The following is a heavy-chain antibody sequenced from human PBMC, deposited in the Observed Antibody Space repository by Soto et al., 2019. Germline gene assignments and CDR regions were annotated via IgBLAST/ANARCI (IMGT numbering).Heavy chain of an antibody. D-gene: IGHD1-7*01. CDR2: ISTDDSIT. J-gene: IGHJ4*02. Sequence: EVQLLESGGGLVQPWGALRLSCGASGFTFSNDWMHWVRQAPGKVLVWVSRISTDDSITSYEDAVTGRFTISRENAMNTLYLQMNSLRADDTAVSYCARDNWHSYWCQGTLVTVSS. CDR3: ARDNWHSY. V-gene: IGHV3-74*01. CDR1: GFTFSNDW.